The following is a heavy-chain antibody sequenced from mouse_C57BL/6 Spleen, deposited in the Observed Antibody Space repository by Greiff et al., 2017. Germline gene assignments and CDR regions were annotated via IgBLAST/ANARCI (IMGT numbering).Heavy chain of an antibody. CDR1: GFTFSDYY. CDR3: ARQGDYDGYYFDY. Sequence: EVMLVESGGGLVQPGGSLKLSCAASGFTFSDYYMYWVRQTPEKRLEWVAYISNGGGSTYYPDTVKGRFTISRDNAKNTLYLQMSRLKSEDTAMYYCARQGDYDGYYFDYWGQGTTLTVSS. J-gene: IGHJ2*01. CDR2: ISNGGGST. D-gene: IGHD2-4*01. V-gene: IGHV5-12*01.